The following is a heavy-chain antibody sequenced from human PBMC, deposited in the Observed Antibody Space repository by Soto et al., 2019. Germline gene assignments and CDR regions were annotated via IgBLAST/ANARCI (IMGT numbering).Heavy chain of an antibody. CDR1: GFSLSNARMG. V-gene: IGHV2-26*01. CDR2: IFSNDEK. J-gene: IGHJ6*03. Sequence: QVTLKESGPVLVNPTETLTLTCTVSGFSLSNARMGVSWIRQPPGKALEWLAHIFSNDEKSYSTSLKSRLTNSQENSKSQVVPTMTNMDPVDTATYYCARILSGGSWPDYYYFMDVWGKGTTVSVSS. D-gene: IGHD2-15*01. CDR3: ARILSGGSWPDYYYFMDV.